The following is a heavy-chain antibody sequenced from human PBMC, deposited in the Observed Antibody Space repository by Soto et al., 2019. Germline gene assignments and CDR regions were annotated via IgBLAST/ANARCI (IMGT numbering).Heavy chain of an antibody. Sequence: SETLSLTCAVSGGSISSSNWWSWVRQPPGKGLEWIGEIYHSGSTNYNPSLKSRVTISVDKSENQFSLKLSSVTAADTAVYYCARVSSGYGLYYYYYGMDVWGQGTTVTVSS. CDR2: IYHSGST. CDR1: GGSISSSNW. J-gene: IGHJ6*02. CDR3: ARVSSGYGLYYYYYGMDV. D-gene: IGHD5-12*01. V-gene: IGHV4-4*02.